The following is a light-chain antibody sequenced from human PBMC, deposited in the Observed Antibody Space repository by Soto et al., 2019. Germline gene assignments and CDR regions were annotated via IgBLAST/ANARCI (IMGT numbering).Light chain of an antibody. J-gene: IGKJ1*01. V-gene: IGKV3-15*01. CDR1: QSVSSN. CDR2: GAS. Sequence: EIVMTQSPATLSVSPGERATLSCRASQSVSSNLAWYQQKPGQAPRLLFYGASTRATGIPARFSGSGSGTEFTLTISSLQSEDFAVYFCLQYNSWWTFGQGTKVDIK. CDR3: LQYNSWWT.